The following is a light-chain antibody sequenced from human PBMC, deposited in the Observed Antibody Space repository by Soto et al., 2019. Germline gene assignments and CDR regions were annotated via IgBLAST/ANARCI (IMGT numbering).Light chain of an antibody. CDR2: DAS. Sequence: DIQMTQSPSTLSASVGDRVTITCRASQSISSWLAWYQQKPGKAPKLLIYDASNLQSGVPPRFSGSGSGTDFTLAISSLQPEDSATYYCLQDINHPWTFGQGTKVDIK. CDR1: QSISSW. CDR3: LQDINHPWT. V-gene: IGKV1-5*01. J-gene: IGKJ1*01.